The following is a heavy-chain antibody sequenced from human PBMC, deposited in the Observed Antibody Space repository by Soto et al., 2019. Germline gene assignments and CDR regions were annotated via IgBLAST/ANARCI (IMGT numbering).Heavy chain of an antibody. CDR2: ISGATGST. Sequence: EVQLVESGGGLVQPGGSLRLSCAASGFTFRNYAMSWVRQAPGKGLEWVSLISGATGSTYYADSVKGRFTVSRDNSRQRVFLQMNSVRVVETALYLCAKDCQGYAGKDGQWFYSDYWGLGTLVTVSP. CDR1: GFTFRNYA. J-gene: IGHJ4*02. D-gene: IGHD2-15*01. V-gene: IGHV3-23*04. CDR3: AKDCQGYAGKDGQWFYSDY.